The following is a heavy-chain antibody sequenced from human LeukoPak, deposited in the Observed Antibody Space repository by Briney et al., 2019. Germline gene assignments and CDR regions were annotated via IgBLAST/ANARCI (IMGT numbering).Heavy chain of an antibody. CDR3: ARGGFGPSDALDI. Sequence: PGGSLRLSCAASGFRFSSYSMSWVRQAPGKGLEWVSSISTSSNDIHYADSLKGRFTISRDNSENKLFLQMNSLRAEDTAVYYCARGGFGPSDALDIWGQGTMVTVSS. CDR1: GFRFSSYS. V-gene: IGHV3-21*04. CDR2: ISTSSNDI. J-gene: IGHJ3*02. D-gene: IGHD3-10*01.